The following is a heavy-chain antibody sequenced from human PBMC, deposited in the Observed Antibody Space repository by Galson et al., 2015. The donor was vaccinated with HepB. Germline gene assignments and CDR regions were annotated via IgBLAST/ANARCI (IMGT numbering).Heavy chain of an antibody. V-gene: IGHV6-1*01. CDR1: GDSVSSNSAA. Sequence: CAISGDSVSSNSAAWSWIRRSPSRGLEWLGRTYYRSKWYDDSAVSVKSRISINPDTSKNQFSLQLNSVTPEDTAMYYCARAGRTGNFDYWGQGTLVTISS. CDR2: TYYRSKWYD. CDR3: ARAGRTGNFDY. D-gene: IGHD3-10*01. J-gene: IGHJ4*02.